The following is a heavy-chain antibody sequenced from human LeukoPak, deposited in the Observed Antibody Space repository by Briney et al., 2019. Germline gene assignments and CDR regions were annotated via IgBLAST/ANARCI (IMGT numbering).Heavy chain of an antibody. CDR1: GFTFSSYW. D-gene: IGHD3-10*01. Sequence: GGSLRLSCAASGFTFSSYWMHWVRQAPGKGLVWVSRINSDGSSTSYADSVKGRFTISRDNAKNTLYLQMNSLRAEDTAVYYCARVLEPESATSGSIWFDPWGQGTLVTVSS. CDR2: INSDGSST. J-gene: IGHJ5*02. V-gene: IGHV3-74*01. CDR3: ARVLEPESATSGSIWFDP.